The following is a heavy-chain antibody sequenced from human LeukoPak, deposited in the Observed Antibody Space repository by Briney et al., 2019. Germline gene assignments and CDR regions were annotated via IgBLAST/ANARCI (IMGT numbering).Heavy chain of an antibody. V-gene: IGHV4-34*01. Sequence: SETLSLTCAVYGGPFSDYYWSCIRQPPGKGLEWVGKINHSGSTNYSPSLKSRVTISIDTSKNQFSLKLNSMTAADTAVYYCARGEGARDGYNYAGPFYFDYWGHGTLVTVSS. D-gene: IGHD5-24*01. J-gene: IGHJ4*01. CDR2: INHSGST. CDR1: GGPFSDYY. CDR3: ARGEGARDGYNYAGPFYFDY.